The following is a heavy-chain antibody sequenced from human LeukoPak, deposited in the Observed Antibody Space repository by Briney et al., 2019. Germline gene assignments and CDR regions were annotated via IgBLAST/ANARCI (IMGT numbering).Heavy chain of an antibody. CDR1: GGTFSDYY. Sequence: SETLSLTCAVYGGTFSDYYWSWIRQPPGKGLERIGEINHSGSTNYNPSLKSRVTISVHTSKNQFPLKLSSVTAADTAVYYCARGRGITMVRGVGFDYWGQGTLVTVSS. D-gene: IGHD3-10*01. CDR3: ARGRGITMVRGVGFDY. J-gene: IGHJ4*02. V-gene: IGHV4-34*01. CDR2: INHSGST.